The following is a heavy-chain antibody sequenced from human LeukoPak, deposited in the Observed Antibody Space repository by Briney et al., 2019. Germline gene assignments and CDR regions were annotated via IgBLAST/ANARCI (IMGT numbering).Heavy chain of an antibody. CDR1: VGSTYGYN. CDR2: IFFRVGT. Sequence: PPETLSLTCSLSVGSTYGYNRCWISPRPREGLGRGWYIFFRVGTNYTPPPRSRVTISVATSKNQFSLKLSSVTAADTAVYYCAGLQFGSGNYHEVDHWGQGTLVTVSS. V-gene: IGHV4-59*08. D-gene: IGHD3-22*01. J-gene: IGHJ4*02. CDR3: AGLQFGSGNYHEVDH.